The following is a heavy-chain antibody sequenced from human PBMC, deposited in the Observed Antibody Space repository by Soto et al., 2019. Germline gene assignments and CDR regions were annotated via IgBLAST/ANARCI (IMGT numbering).Heavy chain of an antibody. CDR2: IYYSGST. V-gene: IGHV4-39*01. CDR3: ARTGEKSITMIR. CDR1: GGSISSSSYY. Sequence: SETLSLTCTVSGGSISSSSYYWGWIRQPPGKGLEWIGSIYYSGSTYYNPSLKSRVTISVDTSKNQFSLKLSSVTAADTAVYYCARTGEKSITMIRWGQGTLVTVSS. J-gene: IGHJ4*02. D-gene: IGHD3-22*01.